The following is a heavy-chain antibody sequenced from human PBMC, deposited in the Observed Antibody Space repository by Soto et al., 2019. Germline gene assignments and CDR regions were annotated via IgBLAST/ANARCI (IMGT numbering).Heavy chain of an antibody. CDR3: ARLKAEARLLVVPDY. Sequence: GESLKISCKGSGYSFTSYWIGWLRQMPGKGLEWMGIIYPGDSDTRYSPSFQGQVTISADKSISTAYLQWSSLKASDTAMYYCARLKAEARLLVVPDYWGQGTLVTVSS. CDR1: GYSFTSYW. CDR2: IYPGDSDT. D-gene: IGHD2-15*01. V-gene: IGHV5-51*01. J-gene: IGHJ4*02.